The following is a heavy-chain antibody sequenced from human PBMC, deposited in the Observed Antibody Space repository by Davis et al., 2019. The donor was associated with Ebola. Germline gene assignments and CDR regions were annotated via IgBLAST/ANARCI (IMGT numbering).Heavy chain of an antibody. CDR3: ARVVVVVVPAAMPADWYLDL. D-gene: IGHD2-2*01. V-gene: IGHV4-59*02. CDR2: IYYTGST. Sequence: PSETLSLTCAVSGGSVSGYYWSWIRQPPGGGLESIGYIYYTGSTNYSPSLTSRVTMSVDTSKGQFSLRLKSVTAADTAIYYCARVVVVVVPAAMPADWYLDLWGRGTLVTVSS. J-gene: IGHJ2*01. CDR1: GGSVSGYY.